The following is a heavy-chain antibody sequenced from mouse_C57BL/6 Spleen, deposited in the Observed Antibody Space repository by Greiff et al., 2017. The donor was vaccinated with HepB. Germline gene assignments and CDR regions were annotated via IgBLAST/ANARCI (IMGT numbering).Heavy chain of an antibody. J-gene: IGHJ4*01. CDR3: AREHRMDY. V-gene: IGHV1-50*01. D-gene: IGHD2-14*01. Sequence: VQLQQPGAELLKPGASVKLSCKASGYTFTSYWMQWVKQRPGQGLEWIGEIDPSDSYTNYNQKFKGKATLTVDTSSSTAYMQLSSLTSEDSAVYYCAREHRMDYWGQGTSVTVSS. CDR1: GYTFTSYW. CDR2: IDPSDSYT.